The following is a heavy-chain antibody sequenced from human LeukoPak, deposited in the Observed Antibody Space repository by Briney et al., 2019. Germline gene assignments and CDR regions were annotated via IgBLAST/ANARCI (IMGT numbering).Heavy chain of an antibody. J-gene: IGHJ6*03. CDR3: ASRYCSIRQCYLASYKCMDV. Sequence: GGSLRLSCAASGFTFSSFDMHWVRQPTGQGLEWVSTIGTASDTYYPGSVEGRFTLSRDNANNSLYLQMNSLRAEDTAVYYCASRYCSIRQCYLASYKCMDVWGKGTTVTVSS. CDR2: IGTASDT. CDR1: GFTFSSFD. V-gene: IGHV3-13*01. D-gene: IGHD2-2*01.